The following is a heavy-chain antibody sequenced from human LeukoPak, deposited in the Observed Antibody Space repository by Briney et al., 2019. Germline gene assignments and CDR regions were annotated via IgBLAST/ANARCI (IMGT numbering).Heavy chain of an antibody. Sequence: GSLRLSCAASGFTFISYSMNWVRQAPGKGLEWVSSISTSSSYIYYADSVKGRFTISRDNSKNTLYLQMNSLRAEDTAVYYCAKESSWGLTGYYSAPPQPFDYWGQGTLVTVSS. CDR3: AKESSWGLTGYYSAPPQPFDY. V-gene: IGHV3-21*04. D-gene: IGHD3-9*01. CDR2: ISTSSSYI. J-gene: IGHJ4*02. CDR1: GFTFISYS.